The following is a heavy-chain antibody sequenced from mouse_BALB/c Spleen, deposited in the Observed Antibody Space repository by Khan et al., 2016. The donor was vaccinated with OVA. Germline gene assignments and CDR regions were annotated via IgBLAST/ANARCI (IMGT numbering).Heavy chain of an antibody. CDR3: ARSNGNYWFAY. CDR2: INTYIGEP. Sequence: QIQLVQSGPELKKPGETVKISCRASGYTFTNYGMNWVKQAPGQGLKWMGWINTYIGEPTYADDFKGRFAFSLETSASTAYLQINNLKNEDTSKYCCARSNGNYWFAYWGQGTLVTVSA. V-gene: IGHV9-3-1*01. D-gene: IGHD2-1*01. J-gene: IGHJ3*01. CDR1: GYTFTNYG.